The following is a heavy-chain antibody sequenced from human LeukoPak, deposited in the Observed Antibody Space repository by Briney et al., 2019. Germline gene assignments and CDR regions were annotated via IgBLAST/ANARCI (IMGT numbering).Heavy chain of an antibody. J-gene: IGHJ5*02. CDR3: AREAGYSYSRGGWFDP. Sequence: PSETLSLTCTVSGGSISSYYWSWIRQPPGKGLEWIGYIYYSGSTNYNPSLKSRVTISVDTSKNQFSLKLSSVTAADTAVYYCAREAGYSYSRGGWFDPWGQGTLVTVSS. V-gene: IGHV4-59*01. D-gene: IGHD5-18*01. CDR2: IYYSGST. CDR1: GGSISSYY.